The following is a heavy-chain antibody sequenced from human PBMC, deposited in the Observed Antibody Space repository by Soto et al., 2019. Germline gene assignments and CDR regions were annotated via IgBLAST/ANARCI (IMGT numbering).Heavy chain of an antibody. J-gene: IGHJ6*02. CDR2: INHSGST. D-gene: IGHD3-9*01. V-gene: IGHV4-34*01. CDR1: GGSFSGYC. CDR3: ARGPLRYFDWLLDYYYYGMDV. Sequence: SETLSLTCAVYGGSFSGYCWSWIRQPPGKGLEWIGEINHSGSTNYNPSLKSRVTISVDTSKNQFSLKLSSVTAADTAVYYCARGPLRYFDWLLDYYYYGMDVWGQGTTVTVSS.